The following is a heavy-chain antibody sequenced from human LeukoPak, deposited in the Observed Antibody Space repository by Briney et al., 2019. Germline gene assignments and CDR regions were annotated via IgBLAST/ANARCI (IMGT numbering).Heavy chain of an antibody. CDR3: ARVNRLDYDFWSGYYHFDY. CDR1: GFTFSSYW. Sequence: GGSLRLSCAASGFTFSSYWMSWVRQAPGKGLEWVANIKQDGSEKYYVDSVKGRFTISRDNAKNSLYLQMNSLRAEDTAVYYCARVNRLDYDFWSGYYHFDYWGQGTLVTVSS. CDR2: IKQDGSEK. J-gene: IGHJ4*02. D-gene: IGHD3-3*01. V-gene: IGHV3-7*01.